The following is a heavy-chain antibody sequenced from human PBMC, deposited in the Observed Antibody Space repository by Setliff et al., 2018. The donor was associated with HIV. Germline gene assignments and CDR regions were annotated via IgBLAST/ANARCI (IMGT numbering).Heavy chain of an antibody. CDR1: GFTFSTYP. Sequence: GSLRLSCAASGFTFSTYPMSWVRQAPGKGLVWVSRIKSDGSITNYADSVKGRFTISRDNAKNTLYLQMNSLRAEDTAVYYCARGPTTVTNYYYYYMDVWGKGTTVTVSS. CDR2: IKSDGSIT. D-gene: IGHD4-17*01. V-gene: IGHV3-74*01. CDR3: ARGPTTVTNYYYYYMDV. J-gene: IGHJ6*03.